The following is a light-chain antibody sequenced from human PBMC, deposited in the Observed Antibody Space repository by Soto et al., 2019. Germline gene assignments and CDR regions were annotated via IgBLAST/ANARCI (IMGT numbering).Light chain of an antibody. CDR2: DAS. J-gene: IGKJ1*01. CDR3: QHHET. Sequence: DIQMTQSPSTLSASVGDRVTITCRASQSISSWLAWYQQKPGKAPKLLIYDASSLESGVPSRFSGSGSGTEFTLTISSLQPDDFATYYCQHHETFDQGTKVEIK. V-gene: IGKV1-5*01. CDR1: QSISSW.